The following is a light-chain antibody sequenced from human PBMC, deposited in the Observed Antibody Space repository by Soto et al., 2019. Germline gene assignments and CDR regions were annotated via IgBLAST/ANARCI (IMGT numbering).Light chain of an antibody. CDR2: AAS. CDR1: QSISSY. V-gene: IGKV1-39*01. Sequence: DIQMTQSPSSLSASVGDRVTITCRASQSISSYLDWYQQKPGKAPKLLIYAASSLQSGGPSRFSGSGSGIDFALTISSLQPEDFATYYCQQSYSTLWGFGQGTKVEIK. J-gene: IGKJ1*01. CDR3: QQSYSTLWG.